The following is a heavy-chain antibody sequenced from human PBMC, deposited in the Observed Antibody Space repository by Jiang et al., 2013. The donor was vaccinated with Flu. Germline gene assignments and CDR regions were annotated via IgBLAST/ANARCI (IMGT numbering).Heavy chain of an antibody. D-gene: IGHD2/OR15-2a*01. J-gene: IGHJ4*02. Sequence: GPGLVKPSETLSLTCIVSGGSIRSSSYFWAWIRQPPGKGLEWIGNIYYTGTTYYNPSLKSRVTISVDTPKNQFSLKLTSVTAADTAVYYCARQEYSTSPFDYWGQGTLVTVSS. CDR3: ARQEYSTSPFDY. CDR2: IYYTGTT. V-gene: IGHV4-39*01. CDR1: GGSIRSSSYF.